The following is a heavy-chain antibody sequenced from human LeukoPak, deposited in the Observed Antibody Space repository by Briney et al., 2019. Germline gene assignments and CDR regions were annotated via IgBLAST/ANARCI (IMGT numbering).Heavy chain of an antibody. CDR2: IIPIFGTA. V-gene: IGHV1-69*06. Sequence: SVKVSFKASGGTFSSYAISWVRQAPGQGLEWMGGIIPIFGTANYAQKFQGRVTITADKSTSTAYMELSSLRSEDTAVYYCARQGHCSSTSCYPYYYYYMDVWGKGTTVTVSS. J-gene: IGHJ6*03. D-gene: IGHD2-2*01. CDR3: ARQGHCSSTSCYPYYYYYMDV. CDR1: GGTFSSYA.